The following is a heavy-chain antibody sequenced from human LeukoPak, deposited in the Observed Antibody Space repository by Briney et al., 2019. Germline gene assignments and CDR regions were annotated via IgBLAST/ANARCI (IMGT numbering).Heavy chain of an antibody. CDR1: GDSVSSNSAA. D-gene: IGHD2-15*01. V-gene: IGHV6-1*01. Sequence: SQTLSLTCAISGDSVSSNSAAWNWIRQSPSRGLEWLGRTYYRSKWYNDYAVPVKSRITINLDTSKNQFSLQLNSVTPEDTAVYYCAREGDIVVVVAATHDAFDIWGQGTMVTVSS. J-gene: IGHJ3*02. CDR3: AREGDIVVVVAATHDAFDI. CDR2: TYYRSKWYN.